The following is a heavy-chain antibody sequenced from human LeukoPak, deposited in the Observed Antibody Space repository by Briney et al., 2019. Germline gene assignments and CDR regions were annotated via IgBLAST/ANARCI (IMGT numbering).Heavy chain of an antibody. D-gene: IGHD5-24*01. J-gene: IGHJ3*02. CDR2: LYSGGST. V-gene: IGHV3-53*01. CDR1: GFTVSSNY. CDR3: VRQVDMATITTLRGRGDAFDI. Sequence: GGSLRLSCAASGFTVSSNYMSWVRQAPGKGLEWVSVLYSGGSTYYADSVKGRFTISRDNSKNTLYLQMISLRAEDTAVYYCVRQVDMATITTLRGRGDAFDIWGQGTVVTVSS.